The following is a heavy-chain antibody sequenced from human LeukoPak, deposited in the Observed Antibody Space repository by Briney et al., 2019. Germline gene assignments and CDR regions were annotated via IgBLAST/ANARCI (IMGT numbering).Heavy chain of an antibody. CDR2: ISTYNVDT. CDR1: GYTFKDYA. CDR3: ARDPSNTSGRYPYFDN. D-gene: IGHD6-19*01. Sequence: ASEKLSYKASGYTFKDYAISCVRQAPGQPLEWLGWISTYNVDTHYAQKLQGRLTMTTDTSTRTAYMELRSLRSDDTAVYYCARDPSNTSGRYPYFDNWGQGTLVTVFS. V-gene: IGHV1-18*01. J-gene: IGHJ4*02.